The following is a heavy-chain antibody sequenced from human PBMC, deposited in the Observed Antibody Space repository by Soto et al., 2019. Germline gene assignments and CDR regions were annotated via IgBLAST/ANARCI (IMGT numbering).Heavy chain of an antibody. CDR3: AKVPHDSSGWYGTYYFDY. CDR1: GFTFSSYA. Sequence: EVQLLESGGGLVQPGGSLRLSCAASGFTFSSYAMSWVRQAPWKGLVWVSAISGSGGRTYYADSVKGRFTISRDNPKNTLYLQMNRLSAEDTAVYYCAKVPHDSSGWYGTYYFDYWGQGPLVTVSS. CDR2: ISGSGGRT. D-gene: IGHD6-19*01. V-gene: IGHV3-23*01. J-gene: IGHJ4*02.